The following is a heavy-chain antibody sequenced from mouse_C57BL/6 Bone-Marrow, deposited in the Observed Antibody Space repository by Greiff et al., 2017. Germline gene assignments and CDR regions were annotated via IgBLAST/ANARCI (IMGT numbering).Heavy chain of an antibody. J-gene: IGHJ4*01. CDR2: TWWDDDK. Sequence: QVTLKVSGPGILQHSQTLSLTCSFSGYSLSTFGMGVGWIRQPSGKGLEWLAHTWWDDDKYYNPALKSRLTISKDTSKNHVFLKIASVDTADTATYPWARIGNCYARDYWGQGTSVTVSS. CDR1: GYSLSTFGMG. D-gene: IGHD2-1*01. V-gene: IGHV8-8*01. CDR3: ARIGNCYARDY.